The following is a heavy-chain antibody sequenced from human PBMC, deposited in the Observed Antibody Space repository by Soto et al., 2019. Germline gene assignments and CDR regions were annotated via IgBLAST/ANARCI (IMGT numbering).Heavy chain of an antibody. CDR2: ISSSSSTI. D-gene: IGHD3-16*01. CDR1: GFTFSSYS. CDR3: AGWGLGELCFDY. Sequence: EVQLVESGGGLVQPGGSLRLSCAASGFTFSSYSMNWVRQAPGKGLEWVSYISSSSSTIYYADSVKGRFTISRDNAKNPLDLAMNRPKGEETAVYYLAGWGLGELCFDYWGQGTLVTVSS. V-gene: IGHV3-48*01. J-gene: IGHJ4*02.